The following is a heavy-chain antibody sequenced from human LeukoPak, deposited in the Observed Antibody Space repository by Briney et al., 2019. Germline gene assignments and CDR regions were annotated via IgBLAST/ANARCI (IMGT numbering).Heavy chain of an antibody. CDR3: ASYYDSSGYLLY. D-gene: IGHD3-22*01. CDR2: IIPILGIA. Sequence: GASVKVSCKASGGTFSSHTISWVRQAPGQGLEWMGRIIPILGIANYAQKFQGRVTITADKSTSTAYMELSSLRSEDTAVYYCASYYDSSGYLLYWGQGTLVTVSS. V-gene: IGHV1-69*02. CDR1: GGTFSSHT. J-gene: IGHJ4*02.